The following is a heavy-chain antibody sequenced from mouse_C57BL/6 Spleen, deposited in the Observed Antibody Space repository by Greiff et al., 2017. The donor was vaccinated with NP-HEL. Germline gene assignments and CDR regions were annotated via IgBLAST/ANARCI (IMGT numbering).Heavy chain of an antibody. CDR1: GYTFTDYN. D-gene: IGHD2-4*01. V-gene: IGHV1-22*01. CDR2: INPNNGGT. Sequence: EVQLQQSGPELVKPGASVKMSCKASGYTFTDYNMHWVKQSHGKSLEWIGYINPNNGGTSYNQKFKGKATLTVNKSSSTAYMELRSLTSEESAVYYCARDYDYAPAWFAYWGQGTLVTVSA. J-gene: IGHJ3*01. CDR3: ARDYDYAPAWFAY.